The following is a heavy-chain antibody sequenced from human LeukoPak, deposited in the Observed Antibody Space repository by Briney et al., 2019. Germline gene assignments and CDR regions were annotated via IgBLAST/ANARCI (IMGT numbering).Heavy chain of an antibody. CDR2: IKYDGSEK. D-gene: IGHD6-13*01. J-gene: IGHJ4*02. V-gene: IGHV3-7*04. Sequence: GGSLRLSCAASGFTLSSYWMSWVRQAPGKGLECVANIKYDGSEKDYVDSVKGRFTISRDNAKNSLYLQMNSLRAEDTAVYYCARDIAPAGLFFDYWGQGTLVTVSS. CDR1: GFTLSSYW. CDR3: ARDIAPAGLFFDY.